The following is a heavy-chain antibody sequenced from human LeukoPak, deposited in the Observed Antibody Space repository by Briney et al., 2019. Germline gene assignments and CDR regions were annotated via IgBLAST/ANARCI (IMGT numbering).Heavy chain of an antibody. D-gene: IGHD5-24*01. CDR2: IYYSGST. V-gene: IGHV4-59*12. CDR3: ARVKRDGYTLLPYNWFDP. J-gene: IGHJ5*02. Sequence: SETLSLTCTVSGGSISSYYWSWIRQPPGKGLEWIGSIYYSGSTYYNPSLKSRVTISVDTSKNQFSLKLSSVTAADTAVYYCARVKRDGYTLLPYNWFDPWGQGTLVTVSS. CDR1: GGSISSYY.